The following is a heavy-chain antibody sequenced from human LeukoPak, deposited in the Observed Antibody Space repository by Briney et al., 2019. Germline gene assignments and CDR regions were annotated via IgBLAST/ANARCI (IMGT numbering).Heavy chain of an antibody. Sequence: GGSLRLSCAASGFTFSSYSMTWVRQAPGKGLEWVSSISSSSSYIYYADSVKGRFTISRDNAKNSLYLQMNSLRAEDTAVYYCARPGDGWSWDDGMDVWGQGTTVTDSS. V-gene: IGHV3-21*01. D-gene: IGHD2-15*01. J-gene: IGHJ6*02. CDR3: ARPGDGWSWDDGMDV. CDR1: GFTFSSYS. CDR2: ISSSSSYI.